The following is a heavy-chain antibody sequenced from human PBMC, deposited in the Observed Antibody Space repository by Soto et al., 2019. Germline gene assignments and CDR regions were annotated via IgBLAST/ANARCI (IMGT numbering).Heavy chain of an antibody. J-gene: IGHJ4*02. CDR3: ARDSPIGSTFSGYDAIDY. Sequence: QVQLEQSGAEVKKPGSSVRVSCKASGGPFGNDIITWVRQAPGQGLEWMGRIIPLLTTSTYAQKFQGRLTITADRSTGTAYMDLKNLTSADTAVYYCARDSPIGSTFSGYDAIDYWGQGTRITVSS. CDR2: IIPLLTTS. D-gene: IGHD5-12*01. CDR1: GGPFGNDI. V-gene: IGHV1-69*08.